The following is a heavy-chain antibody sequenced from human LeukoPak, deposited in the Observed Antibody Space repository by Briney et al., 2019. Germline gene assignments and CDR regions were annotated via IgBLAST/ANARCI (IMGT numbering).Heavy chain of an antibody. Sequence: ASVKVSCKASGYTFTGYYMHWVRQAPGQGLEWMGWINHNSGGTNYAQKFQGRVTMTRDTSISTAYMELSRLRSDDTAVYYCARGVPLSDAFDIWGQGTMVTVSS. CDR3: ARGVPLSDAFDI. V-gene: IGHV1-2*02. J-gene: IGHJ3*02. CDR2: INHNSGGT. CDR1: GYTFTGYY.